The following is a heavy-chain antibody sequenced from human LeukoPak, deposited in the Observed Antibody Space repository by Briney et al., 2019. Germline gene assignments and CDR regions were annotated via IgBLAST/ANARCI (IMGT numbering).Heavy chain of an antibody. D-gene: IGHD1-26*01. V-gene: IGHV3-15*01. Sequence: PGGSLRLSCATSGLTFTNAWMSWFRQAPGKGLEWVGRIKSKTDGGTSDYAAPVQGRFTNSRDDSKNTLYLQMNSLKIEDTAVYYCATDPGEWEPIWGQGTMVTVSS. CDR3: ATDPGEWEPI. CDR2: IKSKTDGGTS. J-gene: IGHJ3*02. CDR1: GLTFTNAW.